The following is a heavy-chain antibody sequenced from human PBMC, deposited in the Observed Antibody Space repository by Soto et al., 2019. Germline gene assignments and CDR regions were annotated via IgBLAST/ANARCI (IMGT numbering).Heavy chain of an antibody. J-gene: IGHJ4*02. CDR3: ERSTDRITIFGVVTDPFDY. CDR1: GGTFSSYT. V-gene: IGHV1-69*02. CDR2: IIPILGIA. D-gene: IGHD3-3*01. Sequence: SVKVSCKASGGTFSSYTISWVRQAPGQGLEWKGRIIPILGIANYAQKNQGRDTNTADKSTSTAYKELSSLRSEDTAEYNNERSTDRITIFGVVTDPFDYWGQGTLVTVSS.